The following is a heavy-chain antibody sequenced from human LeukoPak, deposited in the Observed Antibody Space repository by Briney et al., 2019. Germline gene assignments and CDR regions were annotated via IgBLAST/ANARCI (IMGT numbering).Heavy chain of an antibody. CDR2: FNPSGGST. V-gene: IGHV1-46*01. CDR1: GYTFTSYY. Sequence: ASVKVSCKASGYTFTSYYMHWVRQAPGQGLEWMGIFNPSGGSTSYAQKFQGRVTMTRDMSTSTVYMELSSLRSEDTAVYYCASSIQLWLSIDYWGQGTLVTVSS. D-gene: IGHD5-18*01. CDR3: ASSIQLWLSIDY. J-gene: IGHJ4*02.